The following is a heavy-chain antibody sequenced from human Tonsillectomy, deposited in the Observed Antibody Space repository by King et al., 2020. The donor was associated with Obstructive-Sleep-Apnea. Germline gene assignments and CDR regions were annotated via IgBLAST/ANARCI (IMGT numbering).Heavy chain of an antibody. CDR3: ARDRLVTVTTPGVFDY. CDR1: GGSISSGGYY. Sequence: VQLQESGPGLVKPSQTLSLTCTVSGGSISSGGYYWSWIRQHPGKGLEWIGYIYYSGSTYLNPSLKSRVTISVDTSKNQFSLKLSSVTAADTAVYYCARDRLVTVTTPGVFDYWGQGTLVTVSS. D-gene: IGHD4-17*01. V-gene: IGHV4-31*03. CDR2: IYYSGST. J-gene: IGHJ4*02.